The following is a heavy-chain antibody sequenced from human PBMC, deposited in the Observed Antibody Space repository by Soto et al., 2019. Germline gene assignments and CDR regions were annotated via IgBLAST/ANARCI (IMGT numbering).Heavy chain of an antibody. D-gene: IGHD2-8*02. J-gene: IGHJ4*02. Sequence: SXTLSLTGTVSGGSISSSSYYWGLIRQPPGKGLEWIGNIYYSGSTYYNPSLKRRVTISVDTSKNQFSLKLSSVTAADTAVYYCARLTLPAVCFDYWGQGTLVTVSS. CDR3: ARLTLPAVCFDY. V-gene: IGHV4-39*01. CDR2: IYYSGST. CDR1: GGSISSSSYY.